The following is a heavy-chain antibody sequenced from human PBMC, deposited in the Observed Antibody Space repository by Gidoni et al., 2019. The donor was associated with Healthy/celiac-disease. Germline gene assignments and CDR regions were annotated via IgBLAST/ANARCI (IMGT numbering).Heavy chain of an antibody. CDR2: ISYDGSNK. CDR3: AKEGSHDYGDYVGYYFDY. D-gene: IGHD4-17*01. J-gene: IGHJ4*02. CDR1: GFTFSSFG. V-gene: IGHV3-30*18. Sequence: QVQLVESGGGVVQPGRSLRLSCAASGFTFSSFGMHWVRQAPGKGLEWVAVISYDGSNKYYADSVKGRFTISRDNSKNTLYLQMNSLRAEDTAVYYCAKEGSHDYGDYVGYYFDYWGQGTLVTVSS.